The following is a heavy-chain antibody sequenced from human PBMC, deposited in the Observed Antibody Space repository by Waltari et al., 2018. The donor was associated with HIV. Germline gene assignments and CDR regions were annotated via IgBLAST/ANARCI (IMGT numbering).Heavy chain of an antibody. Sequence: QVQLQESGPGFVKPSETLSLICNVSGGSIASSDSFWGWIRQSPEMNLEWVGSALYTRRPASFTGQVFAKSSLKSRVALSVDTSKNQVSLRLTSVTAADTGLYYCVRHAAEFRPDFGWILAGVFEPWGLGTQVIVS. J-gene: IGHJ1*01. CDR2: ALYTRRPASFTGQV. CDR1: GGSIASSDSF. V-gene: IGHV4-39*01. CDR3: VRHAAEFRPDFGWILAGVFEP. D-gene: IGHD6-19*01.